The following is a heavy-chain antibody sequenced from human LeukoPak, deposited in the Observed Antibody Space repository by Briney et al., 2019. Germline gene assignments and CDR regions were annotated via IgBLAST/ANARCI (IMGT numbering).Heavy chain of an antibody. Sequence: ASVKVSCKASGYNFRNYAINWVRQAPGQGLEWMGWISAYTGHTNYAQKFQGRVTMTANTSTNTASMELRSLRSDDTAVYYCARPANLYYASDAFDLWAKGQWSPSLQ. CDR1: GYNFRNYA. D-gene: IGHD2-8*01. V-gene: IGHV1-18*01. J-gene: IGHJ3*01. CDR2: ISAYTGHT. CDR3: ARPANLYYASDAFDL.